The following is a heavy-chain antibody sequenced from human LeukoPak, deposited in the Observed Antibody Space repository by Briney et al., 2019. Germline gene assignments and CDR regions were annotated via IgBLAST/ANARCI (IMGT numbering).Heavy chain of an antibody. Sequence: DPGGSLRLSCAASGFTFSSYGMHWVRQAPGKGLEWVAVISYDGSNKYYADSVKGRFTISRDNSKNTLYLQMNSLRAEDTAVYYCAKDLWEQWLVPDWGFDPWGQGTLVTVSS. CDR1: GFTFSSYG. D-gene: IGHD6-19*01. V-gene: IGHV3-30*18. CDR3: AKDLWEQWLVPDWGFDP. J-gene: IGHJ5*02. CDR2: ISYDGSNK.